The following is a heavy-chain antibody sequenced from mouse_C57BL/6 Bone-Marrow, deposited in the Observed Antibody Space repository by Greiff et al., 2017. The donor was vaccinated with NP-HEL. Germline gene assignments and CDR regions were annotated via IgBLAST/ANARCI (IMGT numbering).Heavy chain of an antibody. CDR1: GFTFSDYY. D-gene: IGHD1-1*02. Sequence: EVMLVESGGGLVQPGGSLKLSCAASGFTFSDYYMYWVRQTPEKRLEWVAYISNGGGSTYYPDTVKGRFTISRDNAKNTLYLQMSRLKSEDTAMYYCARLRYDYYAMDYWGQGTSVTVSS. CDR2: ISNGGGST. J-gene: IGHJ4*01. V-gene: IGHV5-12*01. CDR3: ARLRYDYYAMDY.